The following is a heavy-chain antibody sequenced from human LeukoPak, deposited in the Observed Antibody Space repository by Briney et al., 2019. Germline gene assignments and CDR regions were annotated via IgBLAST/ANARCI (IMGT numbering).Heavy chain of an antibody. Sequence: PGGSLRLSCAASGFTVSSNYMSWVRRAPGKGLEWVSVIYSGGSTYYADSVKGRFTISRHNSKNTLYLQMNSLRAEDTAVYYCARVDYGGNSGYYGMDVWGQGTTVTVSS. V-gene: IGHV3-53*04. CDR3: ARVDYGGNSGYYGMDV. D-gene: IGHD4-23*01. J-gene: IGHJ6*02. CDR1: GFTVSSNY. CDR2: IYSGGST.